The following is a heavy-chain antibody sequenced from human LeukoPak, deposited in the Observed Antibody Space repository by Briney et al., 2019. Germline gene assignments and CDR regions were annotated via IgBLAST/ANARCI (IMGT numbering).Heavy chain of an antibody. D-gene: IGHD3-22*01. CDR3: ARDNNYYDSSGSDAFDI. J-gene: IGHJ3*02. CDR2: ISSSSSYI. Sequence: PGGSLRLSCAASGFTFDDYGMSWVRQAPGKGLEWVSSISSSSSYIYYADSVKGRFTISRDNAKNSLYLQMNSLRAEDTAVYYCARDNNYYDSSGSDAFDIWGQGTMVTVSS. CDR1: GFTFDDYG. V-gene: IGHV3-21*01.